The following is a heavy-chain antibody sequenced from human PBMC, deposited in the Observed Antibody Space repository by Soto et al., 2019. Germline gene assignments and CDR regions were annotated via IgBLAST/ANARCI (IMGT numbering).Heavy chain of an antibody. CDR3: ATAVRGSAWSY. D-gene: IGHD6-19*01. V-gene: IGHV3-7*01. CDR1: GFTFSAYW. J-gene: IGHJ4*02. CDR2: IKDDGSQT. Sequence: EVKLEESGGGLVQTGGSLRLSCAVSGFTFSAYWRRWVRQAPGKGLEGVANIKDDGSQTYYVDSVKGRFTISRDNAQNSMYLHMNSLRAEDTAVYYCATAVRGSAWSYWGQGTLVTVSS.